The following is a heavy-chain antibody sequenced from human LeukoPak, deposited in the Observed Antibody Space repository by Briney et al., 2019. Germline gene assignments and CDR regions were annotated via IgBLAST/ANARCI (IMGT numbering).Heavy chain of an antibody. J-gene: IGHJ3*02. Sequence: GGSLRLSYAASGFTFSSYAMHWVRQAPGKGLEWVAVISYDGSNKYYADSVKGRFTISRDNSKNTLYLQMNSLRAEDTAVYYCARGPHYHSRLGAFDIWGQGTMVTVSS. CDR2: ISYDGSNK. CDR1: GFTFSSYA. CDR3: ARGPHYHSRLGAFDI. D-gene: IGHD1-14*01. V-gene: IGHV3-30*01.